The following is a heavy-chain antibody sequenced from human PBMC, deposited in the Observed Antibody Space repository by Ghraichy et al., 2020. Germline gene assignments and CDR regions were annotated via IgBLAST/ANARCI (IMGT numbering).Heavy chain of an antibody. CDR2: VFYSGNT. D-gene: IGHD2-15*01. Sequence: SQTLSLTCEVSGGSIRSSSYYWAWIRQPPGKGLEWIGSVFYSGNTYYNPSLKSRVTISVDTSKNQFFLKLKSVTAADTAIYYCAGQGGGSTWYNWFDPWGQGTLVTVSS. CDR1: GGSIRSSSYY. J-gene: IGHJ5*02. CDR3: AGQGGGSTWYNWFDP. V-gene: IGHV4-39*01.